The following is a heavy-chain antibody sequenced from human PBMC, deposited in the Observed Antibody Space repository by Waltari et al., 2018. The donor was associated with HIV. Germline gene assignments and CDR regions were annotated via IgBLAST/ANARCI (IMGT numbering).Heavy chain of an antibody. V-gene: IGHV4-34*01. CDR2: INHSGST. CDR3: AREHGTMVRGIVTQGQYFFDY. CDR1: GESFSDYY. Sequence: QVQLQQWGTGLLKPSETLSLTCAVYGESFSDYYWTWIRQPPGKGLEWIREINHSGSTNSNPSIKSRVTISVDTSKNQFSLKLTSVTAANTAVYYCAREHGTMVRGIVTQGQYFFDYWGQGTLVTVSS. D-gene: IGHD3-10*01. J-gene: IGHJ4*02.